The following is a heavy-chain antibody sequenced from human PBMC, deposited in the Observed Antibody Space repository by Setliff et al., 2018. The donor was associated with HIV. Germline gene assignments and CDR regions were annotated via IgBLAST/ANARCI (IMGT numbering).Heavy chain of an antibody. CDR3: AKELAASGLGYFDS. Sequence: GGSLRLSCAASGFTFRNYKFNWVRQAPGRGLEWVSSISIGSGGAIDYADSVQGRFTISRDNSKNTVYLQMNSLRAEDTAEYYCAKELAASGLGYFDSWGRGSLVTVSS. CDR2: ISIGSGGAI. D-gene: IGHD3-22*01. CDR1: GFTFRNYK. V-gene: IGHV3-21*04. J-gene: IGHJ4*02.